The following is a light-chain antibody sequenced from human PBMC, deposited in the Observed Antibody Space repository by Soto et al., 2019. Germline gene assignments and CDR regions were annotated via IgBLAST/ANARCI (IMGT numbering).Light chain of an antibody. CDR2: SDN. CDR3: APWDDSLNGWV. V-gene: IGLV1-44*01. J-gene: IGLJ3*02. CDR1: SSNIGSNT. Sequence: QSVLTQPPSASGTPGQRVTISCSGSSSNIGSNTVNWYQQLPGTAPKLLIYSDNPRPSGVPDRFSGSKSGTSASLAISGLQSEDEADYYCAPWDDSLNGWVFGGGTKVTVL.